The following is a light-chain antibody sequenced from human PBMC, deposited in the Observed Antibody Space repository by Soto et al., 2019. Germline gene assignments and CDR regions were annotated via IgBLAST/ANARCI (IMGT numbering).Light chain of an antibody. J-gene: IGLJ1*01. V-gene: IGLV2-14*01. CDR3: SSYTSSSIDYV. CDR1: SSDVGGYNY. CDR2: EVS. Sequence: SALTQPASVSGSPGQSITISCTGTSSDVGGYNYVSWYQQHPGKAPKLMIYEVSNRPSGVSNRFSGSKSGNTASLTISGLQADDEADYYCSSYTSSSIDYVFGTGTKVTVL.